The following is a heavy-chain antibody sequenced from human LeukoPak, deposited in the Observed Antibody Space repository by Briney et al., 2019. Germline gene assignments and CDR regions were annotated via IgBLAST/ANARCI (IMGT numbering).Heavy chain of an antibody. CDR2: ISWISGSI. CDR3: AKDNRRHYTSGPNPDSLH. J-gene: IGHJ4*02. V-gene: IGHV3-9*01. D-gene: IGHD6-19*01. Sequence: GGSLRLPCAGSGFIFNNYAMHWVRQPPGKGLEWVSGISWISGSIDYADSVKGRFTISRDNAKNSLYLQMNSLRVEDTAFYYCAKDNRRHYTSGPNPDSLHWGQGALVTVSS. CDR1: GFIFNNYA.